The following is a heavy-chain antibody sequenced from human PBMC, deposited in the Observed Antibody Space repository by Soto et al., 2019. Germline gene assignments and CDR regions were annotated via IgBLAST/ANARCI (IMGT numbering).Heavy chain of an antibody. V-gene: IGHV1-18*01. Sequence: QVQLVQSGAEVKKPGASVKVSCKASGYTFTNYGITWVRQAPGQGLEWMGWISTYNGNTNYAQKLQGRVTMTTDTSTHTAFMELRSLRSDDTAVYYCARMSHSPYFDYWGQGTLVTVSS. CDR3: ARMSHSPYFDY. CDR1: GYTFTNYG. J-gene: IGHJ4*02. CDR2: ISTYNGNT. D-gene: IGHD5-18*01.